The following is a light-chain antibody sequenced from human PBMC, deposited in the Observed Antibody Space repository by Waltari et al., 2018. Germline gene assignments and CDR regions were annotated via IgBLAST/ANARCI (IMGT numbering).Light chain of an antibody. V-gene: IGLV1-44*01. J-gene: IGLJ1*01. Sequence: QSVLTQPPSASGTPGQRVAISCSGSSSNIGSYTVKWYQQLPGTAPKLLIYDNKQRPAGVPDRFSGSKAGTSVSLAISGLQSDDEADYYCATWDDSLDGPLFGTGTKVTVL. CDR2: DNK. CDR1: SSNIGSYT. CDR3: ATWDDSLDGPL.